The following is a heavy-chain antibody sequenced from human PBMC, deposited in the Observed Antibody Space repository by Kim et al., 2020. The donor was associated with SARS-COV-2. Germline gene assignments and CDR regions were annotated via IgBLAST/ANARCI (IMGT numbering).Heavy chain of an antibody. D-gene: IGHD3-10*01. CDR2: INHSGST. CDR1: GGSFSGYY. V-gene: IGHV4-34*01. J-gene: IGHJ4*02. Sequence: SETLSLTCAVYGGSFSGYYWSWIRQPPGKGLEWIGEINHSGSTNYNPSLKSRVTISVDTSKNQFSLKLSSVTAADTAVYYCARGRGLSGYYGSGSYYFDYWGQGTLVTVSS. CDR3: ARGRGLSGYYGSGSYYFDY.